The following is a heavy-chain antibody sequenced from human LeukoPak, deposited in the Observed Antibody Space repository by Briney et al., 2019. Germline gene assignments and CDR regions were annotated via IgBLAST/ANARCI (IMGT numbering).Heavy chain of an antibody. CDR1: GGSISSGGYY. V-gene: IGHV4-30-2*01. D-gene: IGHD2-2*01. Sequence: PSQTLSLTCTVSGGSISSGGYYWSWIRQPPGKGLEWIGYIYYSGSTYYNPSLRSRVTISVDTSKNQFSLKLTSVTAADTAVYYCASCSSTSCYYYFDYWGQGTLVTVSS. CDR3: ASCSSTSCYYYFDY. CDR2: IYYSGST. J-gene: IGHJ4*02.